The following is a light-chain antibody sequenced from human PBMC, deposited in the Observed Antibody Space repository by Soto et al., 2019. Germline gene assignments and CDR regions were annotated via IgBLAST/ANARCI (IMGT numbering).Light chain of an antibody. CDR1: QGISSW. CDR2: AAS. J-gene: IGKJ3*01. Sequence: DIQMTQSPSSVSAAVGDRVTITCRASQGISSWLAWYQQKPGKAPKLLIYAASGLQSGVPSRVRGSVSGTDFTHTINSLQPEDFANYDRQQANSFFRVTFGPGTKVYIK. CDR3: QQANSFFRVT. V-gene: IGKV1-12*01.